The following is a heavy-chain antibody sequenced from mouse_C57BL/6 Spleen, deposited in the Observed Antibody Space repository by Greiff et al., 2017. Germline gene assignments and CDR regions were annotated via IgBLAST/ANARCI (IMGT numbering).Heavy chain of an antibody. CDR2: ISYDGSN. CDR3: ARDHYGSSPDY. CDR1: GYSITSGYY. D-gene: IGHD1-1*01. V-gene: IGHV3-6*01. J-gene: IGHJ2*01. Sequence: VQLKESGPGLVKPSQSLSLTCSVTGYSITSGYYWNWIRQLPGNKLEWMGYISYDGSNNYNPSLKNRISITRDTSKNQFFLKLNSVTTEDTATYYCARDHYGSSPDYWGQGTTLTVSS.